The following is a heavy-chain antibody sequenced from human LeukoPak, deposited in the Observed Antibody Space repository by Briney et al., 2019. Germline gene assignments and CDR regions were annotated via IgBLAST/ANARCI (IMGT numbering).Heavy chain of an antibody. CDR1: GFTFSSYW. Sequence: GGSLRLSCAASGFTFSSYWMSWVRQAPGKGLEWVANIKQDGSEKYYVDSVKGRFTISRDNAKNSLYLQMNSLRAEDTAVYYCARSGIAAAGTSNYKYYFDYWGQGTLVTVSS. D-gene: IGHD6-13*01. V-gene: IGHV3-7*01. J-gene: IGHJ4*02. CDR2: IKQDGSEK. CDR3: ARSGIAAAGTSNYKYYFDY.